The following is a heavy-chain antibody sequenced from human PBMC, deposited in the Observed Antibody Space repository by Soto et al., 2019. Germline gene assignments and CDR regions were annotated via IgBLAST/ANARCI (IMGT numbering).Heavy chain of an antibody. Sequence: EMQLVESGGGLIQPGWSLRLSCAVSGFTVSNHYMTWVRQAPGKGLEWLSIIYRGGGTYYADSVKGRIIISRDNSQNTVHLQMNNLRAEDTAVYYCARRDGSEAFDIWGQGTMVTVAS. V-gene: IGHV3-53*01. D-gene: IGHD1-26*01. J-gene: IGHJ3*02. CDR3: ARRDGSEAFDI. CDR2: IYRGGGT. CDR1: GFTVSNHY.